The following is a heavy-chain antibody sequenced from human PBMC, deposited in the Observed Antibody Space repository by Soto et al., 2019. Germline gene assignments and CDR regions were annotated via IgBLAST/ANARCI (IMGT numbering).Heavy chain of an antibody. D-gene: IGHD6-13*01. CDR2: INHSGST. CDR1: GGSFSGYY. V-gene: IGHV4-34*01. Sequence: QVQLQQWGAGLLKPSETLSLTCAVYGGSFSGYYWSWIRQPPGKGLEWIGEINHSGSTNYNPSLKSRVTISVDTSKNQFSRKLSSVTAADMAVYYCARLLPGYSSSWALFDYWGQGTLVTVSS. J-gene: IGHJ4*02. CDR3: ARLLPGYSSSWALFDY.